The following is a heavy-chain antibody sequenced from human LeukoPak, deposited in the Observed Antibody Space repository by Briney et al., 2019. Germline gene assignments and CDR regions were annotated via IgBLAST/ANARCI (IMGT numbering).Heavy chain of an antibody. CDR3: AKDTFMDSSGWPGRQFDY. CDR2: TYYRSKWYK. J-gene: IGHJ4*02. Sequence: SQTLSLTCAISGDSVSSNSATWNWIRQSPSRGLEWLGRTYYRSKWYKYYAVSVKGRITTNPDTSKNQFSLQLDSVTPEDTAVYYCAKDTFMDSSGWPGRQFDYWGQGTLVTVSS. V-gene: IGHV6-1*01. CDR1: GDSVSSNSAT. D-gene: IGHD6-19*01.